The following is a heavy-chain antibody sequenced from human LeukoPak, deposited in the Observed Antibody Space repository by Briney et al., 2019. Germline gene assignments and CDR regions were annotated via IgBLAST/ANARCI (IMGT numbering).Heavy chain of an antibody. D-gene: IGHD3-10*01. Sequence: SETLSLTCTVSGYSISSGYYWGWIRQPPGKGLEWIGSIYHSGSTYYNPSLKSRVTISVDTSKNQFSLKLSSVTAADTAVYYCARVVIDVEWFGELLSEGFDPWGQGTLVTVSS. J-gene: IGHJ5*02. CDR3: ARVVIDVEWFGELLSEGFDP. CDR2: IYHSGST. CDR1: GYSISSGYY. V-gene: IGHV4-38-2*02.